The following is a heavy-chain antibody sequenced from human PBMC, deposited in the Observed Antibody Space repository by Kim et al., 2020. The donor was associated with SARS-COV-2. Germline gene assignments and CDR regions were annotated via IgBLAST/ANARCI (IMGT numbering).Heavy chain of an antibody. Sequence: SETLSLTCTVSGYSISSGYYWGWIRQPPGKGLEWIGSIYHSGSTYYNPSLKSRVTISVDTSKNQFSLKLSSVTAADTAVYHCARVGGSYFDFDYWGQGTL. CDR2: IYHSGST. D-gene: IGHD1-26*01. CDR3: ARVGGSYFDFDY. CDR1: GYSISSGYY. V-gene: IGHV4-38-2*02. J-gene: IGHJ4*02.